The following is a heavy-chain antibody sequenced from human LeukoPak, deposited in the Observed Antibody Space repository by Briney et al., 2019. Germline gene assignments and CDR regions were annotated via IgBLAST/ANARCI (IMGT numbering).Heavy chain of an antibody. V-gene: IGHV1-18*01. CDR3: ARTRGGTALYDY. CDR2: ISGYNGNT. D-gene: IGHD1-1*01. J-gene: IGHJ4*02. Sequence: ASVKVSCKASGYTFTNYGINWVRQAPGQGLEWMGWISGYNGNTNYAQKFQGRVTMTRDMSTSTVYMELSSLRSEDTAVYYCARTRGGTALYDYWGQGTLVTVSS. CDR1: GYTFTNYG.